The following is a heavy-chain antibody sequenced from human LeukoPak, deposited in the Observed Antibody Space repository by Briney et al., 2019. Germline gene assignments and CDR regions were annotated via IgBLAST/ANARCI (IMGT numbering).Heavy chain of an antibody. J-gene: IGHJ4*02. Sequence: GGSLRLSCKGSGYTFSSYWIGWVRQMPGKGLEWMGIIYPGDSDTRYSPSLQGQVTISVDTSIGTAYLQWSSLKASDTAIYYCARQNDFRLDYWGQGTLVTVSS. V-gene: IGHV5-51*01. CDR3: ARQNDFRLDY. CDR2: IYPGDSDT. D-gene: IGHD3-3*01. CDR1: GYTFSSYW.